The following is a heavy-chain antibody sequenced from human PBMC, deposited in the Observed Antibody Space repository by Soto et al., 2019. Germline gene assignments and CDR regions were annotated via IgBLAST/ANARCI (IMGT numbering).Heavy chain of an antibody. Sequence: GGSLRLSCAASGFTFSSYAMSWVRQAPGKGLEWVSAISGSGGSTYYADSVKGRFTISRDNSKNTLYLQMNSLRAEDTAVYYCAKDEEIFLVVPHGMDVWGQGTTVTVSS. J-gene: IGHJ6*02. V-gene: IGHV3-23*01. CDR2: ISGSGGST. CDR1: GFTFSSYA. CDR3: AKDEEIFLVVPHGMDV. D-gene: IGHD3-3*01.